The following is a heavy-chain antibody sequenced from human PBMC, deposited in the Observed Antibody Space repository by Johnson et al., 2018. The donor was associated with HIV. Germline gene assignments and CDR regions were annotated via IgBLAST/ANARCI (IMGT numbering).Heavy chain of an antibody. CDR1: GFSVSRNH. Sequence: QMQLVESGGGLVQPGGSLRLSCGASGFSVSRNHMHWVRQAPGKGLEWVAVISFDGSKKYHADSVKGRFTISRDNSKNTLYLQMNSLRAEDTAVYFCAREDLYDLGGQGTMVTVSS. V-gene: IGHV3-30*14. D-gene: IGHD2-2*02. CDR2: ISFDGSKK. J-gene: IGHJ3*01. CDR3: AREDLYDL.